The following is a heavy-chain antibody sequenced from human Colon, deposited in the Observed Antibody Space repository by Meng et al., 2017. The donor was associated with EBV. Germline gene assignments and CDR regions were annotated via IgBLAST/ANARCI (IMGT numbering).Heavy chain of an antibody. CDR2: IHHSGST. D-gene: IGHD5-18*01. CDR3: ARGGYYSFDY. V-gene: IGHV4-34*02. Sequence: VQQPQLGAGLLKPYETLSLTCSVFGGSFSGNFWTWIRQSPGEGLEWIGEIHHSGSTNYNPSLKSRVTISVDKSKNQFSLKLTSVTAADTAVYYCARGGYYSFDYWGQRTLVTVSS. CDR1: GGSFSGNF. J-gene: IGHJ4*02.